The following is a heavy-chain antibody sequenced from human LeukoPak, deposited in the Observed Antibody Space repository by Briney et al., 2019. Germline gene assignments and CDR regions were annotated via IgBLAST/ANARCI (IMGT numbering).Heavy chain of an antibody. D-gene: IGHD2-15*01. CDR3: ARYCSGGNCYSGLVY. CDR2: IRGSGGST. CDR1: GFTFSTYA. Sequence: GGFLRLSCAASGFTFSTYAMTWVRQAPGRGLEWVSTIRGSGGSTYYADSVKGRFTISRDISKNTVYLQMNNLRAEDTAVYYCARYCSGGNCYSGLVYGGQGTLVAVSS. J-gene: IGHJ4*02. V-gene: IGHV3-23*01.